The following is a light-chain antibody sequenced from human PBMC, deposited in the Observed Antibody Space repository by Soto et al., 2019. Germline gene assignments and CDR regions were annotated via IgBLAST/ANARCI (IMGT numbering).Light chain of an antibody. CDR2: GNN. CDR1: SSNIGAGCD. V-gene: IGLV1-40*01. Sequence: QSVLTQPPSVSGAPGQRVTISCTGSSSNIGAGCDVHWYQQLPGTAPKLLIYGNNNRPSGVPDRFSGSKSGTSASLAIAGLQAEDAADYYCQSFDSSLSGSVFGGGTKLTVL. J-gene: IGLJ3*02. CDR3: QSFDSSLSGSV.